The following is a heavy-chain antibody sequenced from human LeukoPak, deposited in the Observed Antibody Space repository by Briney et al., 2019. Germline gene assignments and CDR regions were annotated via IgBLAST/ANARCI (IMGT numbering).Heavy chain of an antibody. CDR2: INQGGSET. D-gene: IGHD1-26*01. CDR3: ARGGLSHYSGTSGDY. J-gene: IGHJ4*02. V-gene: IGHV3-7*01. Sequence: GGALRLSCAASGFTFSTYWMTWVRQAPGKGLELVANINQGGSETYYVDSVTGRFTTSRDNAKNSMYLQMNSRRAEDTDVYYRARGGLSHYSGTSGDYWGQGTLVTVSS. CDR1: GFTFSTYW.